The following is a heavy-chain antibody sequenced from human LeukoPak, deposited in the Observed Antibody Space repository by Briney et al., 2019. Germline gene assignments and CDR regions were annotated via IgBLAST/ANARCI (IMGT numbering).Heavy chain of an antibody. V-gene: IGHV4-39*07. CDR2: INHSGST. CDR3: ARETSQKGAHYMDV. D-gene: IGHD3-16*01. CDR1: GGSIGSGTYY. Sequence: PSETLSLTCTVSGGSIGSGTYYWGWIRQSPGKGLEWIGEINHSGSTNYNPSLKSRVTISVDTSKNQFSLKLSSVTAADTAVYYCARETSQKGAHYMDVWGKGTTVTISS. J-gene: IGHJ6*03.